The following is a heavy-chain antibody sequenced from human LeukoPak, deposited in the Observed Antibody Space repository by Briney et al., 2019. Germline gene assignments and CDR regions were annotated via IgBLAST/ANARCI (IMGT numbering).Heavy chain of an antibody. V-gene: IGHV3-73*01. Sequence: GGSLRLSCAASGFGFSGSAVHWVRQSSGKGLEWVGHIDKRDNFYATSYAESVQGRFTISRDDSRDAAFLHMDSLKTEDTALYYCTRDRGTYNWFDPWGQGTLVTVSS. J-gene: IGHJ5*02. D-gene: IGHD1-14*01. CDR2: IDKRDNFYAT. CDR3: TRDRGTYNWFDP. CDR1: GFGFSGSA.